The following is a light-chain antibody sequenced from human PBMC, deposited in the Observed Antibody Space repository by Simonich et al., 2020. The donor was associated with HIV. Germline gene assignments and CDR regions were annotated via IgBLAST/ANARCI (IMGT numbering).Light chain of an antibody. CDR3: SSYTSSSTPV. J-gene: IGLJ2*01. CDR2: DFS. CDR1: RGHVGGYTY. V-gene: IGLV2-14*01. Sequence: QSSLTQPASVSGSPGQSITISCTGTRGHVGGYTYVSWYQQPPGKAPKRMIYDFSKRPSGVSNRFSGSKSGNTASLTISGLQAEDEADYYGSSYTSSSTPVFGGGTKLTVL.